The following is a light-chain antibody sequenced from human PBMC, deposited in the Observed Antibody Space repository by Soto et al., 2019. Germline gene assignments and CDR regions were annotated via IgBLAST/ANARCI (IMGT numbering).Light chain of an antibody. CDR3: AAWDDRLNGAL. CDR1: SSNIGSNT. V-gene: IGLV1-44*01. CDR2: SDT. J-gene: IGLJ1*01. Sequence: LTQPPSASGTPGQRVTMSCSGGSSNIGSNTVSWYQHLPGTAPQLLIYSDTQRASGVADRFSGSKSGTSASLAISGLQSDDEADYYCAAWDDRLNGALFGTGTKVTVL.